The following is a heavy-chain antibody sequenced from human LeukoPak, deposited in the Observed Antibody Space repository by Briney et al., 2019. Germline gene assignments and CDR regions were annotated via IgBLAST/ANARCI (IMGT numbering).Heavy chain of an antibody. CDR3: AKDPLDSSGYPFDY. D-gene: IGHD3-22*01. J-gene: IGHJ4*02. CDR2: ISGSGGST. V-gene: IGHV3-23*01. Sequence: GGSLRLSCAASGFTFSSYAMSWVRQAPGKGLEWVSAISGSGGSTYYADSVKGRFTISRDNSKNTLYLQMNSLGAEDTAVYYCAKDPLDSSGYPFDYWGQGTLVTVSS. CDR1: GFTFSSYA.